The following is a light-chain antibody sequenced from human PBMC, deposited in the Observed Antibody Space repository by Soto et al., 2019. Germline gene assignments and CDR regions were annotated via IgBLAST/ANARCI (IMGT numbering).Light chain of an antibody. Sequence: QSVLTQPPSASGSPGQSVTISCSGTSSDVGAYNYVSWYQQHPGKAPRLLIYEVSNRPSGVSNRFSGSKSGNTASLTISGLQAEDEADYYCCSYAGSSTWVVFGGGTKVTVL. V-gene: IGLV2-23*02. J-gene: IGLJ2*01. CDR2: EVS. CDR1: SSDVGAYNY. CDR3: CSYAGSSTWVV.